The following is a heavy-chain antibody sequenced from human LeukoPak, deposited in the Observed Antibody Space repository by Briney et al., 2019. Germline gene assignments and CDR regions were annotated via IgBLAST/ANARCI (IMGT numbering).Heavy chain of an antibody. CDR2: INHSGGT. CDR1: GGSFSGYY. CDR3: ATSYSSGWYAGYYYYMDV. V-gene: IGHV4-34*01. J-gene: IGHJ6*03. Sequence: SETLSLTCAVYGGSFSGYYWSWIRQPPGKGLEWIGEINHSGGTNYNPSLKSRVTISVDTSKNQFSLKLSSVTAADTAVYYCATSYSSGWYAGYYYYMDVWGKGTTVTVSS. D-gene: IGHD6-19*01.